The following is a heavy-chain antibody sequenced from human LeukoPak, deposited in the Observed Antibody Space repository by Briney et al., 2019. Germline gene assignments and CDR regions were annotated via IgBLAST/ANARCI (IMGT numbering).Heavy chain of an antibody. J-gene: IGHJ4*02. CDR1: GFTFSNYW. CDR2: ISSDESIT. V-gene: IGHV3-74*01. Sequence: GGSLRLSCAASGFTFSNYWMHWVRQAPGKGLVWVSRISSDESITSYADSVKGRFTISRDNAKNSLYLQMSSLRAEDTAMYYCARALYNRGWYPDYFDSWGQGTLVTVSS. D-gene: IGHD6-19*01. CDR3: ARALYNRGWYPDYFDS.